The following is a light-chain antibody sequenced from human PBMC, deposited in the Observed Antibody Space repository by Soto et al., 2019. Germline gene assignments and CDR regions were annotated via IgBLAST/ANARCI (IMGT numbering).Light chain of an antibody. J-gene: IGKJ4*01. CDR3: QQYNNWPPLT. CDR1: QSVSSSY. Sequence: DIVLTQSPGTLSLSPGERGTLSCRASQSVSSSYLAWYQQKPGQAPRLLIYGASSRATGIPDRFSGSGSGTDFTLTISRLEPEDFAVYYCQQYNNWPPLTFGGGTKVEIK. CDR2: GAS. V-gene: IGKV3-20*01.